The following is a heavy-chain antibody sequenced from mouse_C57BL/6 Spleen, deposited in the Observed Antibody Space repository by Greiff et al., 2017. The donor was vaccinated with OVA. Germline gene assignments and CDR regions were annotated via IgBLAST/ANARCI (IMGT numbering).Heavy chain of an antibody. Sequence: EVQGVESGGGLVQPGGSMKLSCVASGFTFSNYWMNWVRQSPEKGLEWVAQIRLKSDNYATHYAESVKGRFTISRDDSKSSVYLQMNYLRAEDTGIYYCTDGYYYAMDYWGQGTSVTVSS. CDR2: IRLKSDNYAT. J-gene: IGHJ4*01. CDR1: GFTFSNYW. V-gene: IGHV6-3*01. CDR3: TDGYYYAMDY. D-gene: IGHD2-2*01.